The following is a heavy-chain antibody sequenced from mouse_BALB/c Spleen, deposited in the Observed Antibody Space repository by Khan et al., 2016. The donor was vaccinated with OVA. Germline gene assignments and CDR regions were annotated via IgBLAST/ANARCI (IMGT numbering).Heavy chain of an antibody. CDR1: GYTFTTAG. D-gene: IGHD2-14*01. Sequence: QIQLVQSGPELKKPGETVRISCKASGYTFTTAGMQWVQKMPGKGLKWIGWINTHSGVPKYAEDFKGRFAFSLETSASTAYLQISNLTNEDTATYCCARGGAAYYRSDGGAMDYWGQGTSVTVSS. CDR2: INTHSGVP. J-gene: IGHJ4*01. CDR3: ARGGAAYYRSDGGAMDY. V-gene: IGHV9-4*02.